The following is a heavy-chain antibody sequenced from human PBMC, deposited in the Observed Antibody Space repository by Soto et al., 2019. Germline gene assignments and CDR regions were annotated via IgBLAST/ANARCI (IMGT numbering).Heavy chain of an antibody. CDR2: IISIFGTA. Sequence: SVKVSCKASGGTFSSYAISWVRQAPGQGLDWMGGIISIFGTANYAQKFQGRVTITADESTSTAYMELSRLRSEDTAVYYCARERLDRVWESYRYTGHYGMDVWGQRTTVTVSS. D-gene: IGHD3-16*02. CDR1: GGTFSSYA. V-gene: IGHV1-69*13. CDR3: ARERLDRVWESYRYTGHYGMDV. J-gene: IGHJ6*02.